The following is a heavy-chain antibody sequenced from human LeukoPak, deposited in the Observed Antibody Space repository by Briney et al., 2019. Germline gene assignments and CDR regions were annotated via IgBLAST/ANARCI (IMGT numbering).Heavy chain of an antibody. CDR3: ARDGYYYDSRGYSLFDY. CDR2: IYTSGST. Sequence: SETLSLTCTVSGGSISSYYWSWIRQPAGKGLEWIGRIYTSGSTNYNPSLKSRVTMSVDTSKNQFSLKLSSVTAADTAVYYCARDGYYYDSRGYSLFDYWGQGTLVTVSS. J-gene: IGHJ4*02. CDR1: GGSISSYY. D-gene: IGHD3-22*01. V-gene: IGHV4-4*07.